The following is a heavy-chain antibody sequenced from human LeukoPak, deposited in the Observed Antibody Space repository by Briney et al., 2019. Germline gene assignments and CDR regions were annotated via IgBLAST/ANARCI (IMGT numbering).Heavy chain of an antibody. D-gene: IGHD4-23*01. V-gene: IGHV3-23*01. J-gene: IGHJ4*02. CDR2: ISATGGST. CDR3: AKVQTTVVSPPDS. Sequence: LGGSLRLSCAASGFTFSSYAMSWVRQAPGKGLEWVSTISATGGSTFYADSVKGRFTISRDNSKDTLYLQINSLRAEDTAVYFCAKVQTTVVSPPDSWGQGTLVTVSS. CDR1: GFTFSSYA.